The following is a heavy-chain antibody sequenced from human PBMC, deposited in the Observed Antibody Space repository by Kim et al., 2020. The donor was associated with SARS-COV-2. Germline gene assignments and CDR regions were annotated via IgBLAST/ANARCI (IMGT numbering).Heavy chain of an antibody. J-gene: IGHJ5*02. CDR3: AASSRASYYYGSGSKYNWFDP. V-gene: IGHV4-59*08. D-gene: IGHD3-10*01. CDR2: IYYSGST. Sequence: SETLSLTCTVSGGSISSYYWSWIRQPPGKGLEWIGYIYYSGSTNYNPSLKSRGTISVDTSKNQFSLKLSSVTAADTAVYYCAASSRASYYYGSGSKYNWFDPWGQGTLVTVSS. CDR1: GGSISSYY.